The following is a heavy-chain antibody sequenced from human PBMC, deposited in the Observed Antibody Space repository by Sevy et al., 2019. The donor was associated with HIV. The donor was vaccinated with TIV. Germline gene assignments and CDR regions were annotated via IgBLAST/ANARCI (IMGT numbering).Heavy chain of an antibody. CDR2: ISYDGSNK. CDR3: AKEGIAVAGTPNWFDP. V-gene: IGHV3-30-3*01. CDR1: GFTFSSYA. D-gene: IGHD6-19*01. J-gene: IGHJ5*02. Sequence: GGSLRLSCAASGFTFSSYAMHWVRQAPGKGLEWVAVISYDGSNKYYADSVKGRFTISRDNSKNKLYLQMNSQIAEDTAVYYCAKEGIAVAGTPNWFDPWGQGTLVTVSS.